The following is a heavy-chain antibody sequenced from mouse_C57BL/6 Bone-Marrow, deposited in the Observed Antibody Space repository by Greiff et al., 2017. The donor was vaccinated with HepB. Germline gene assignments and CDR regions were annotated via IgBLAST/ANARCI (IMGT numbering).Heavy chain of an antibody. CDR2: IYPGDGDT. D-gene: IGHD2-2*01. CDR1: GYAFSSSW. Sequence: QVQLQQSGPELVKPGASVKISCKASGYAFSSSWMNWVKQRPGKGLEWIGRIYPGDGDTNYNGKFKGKATLTADKSSSTAYMQLSSLTSEDSAVYFCARILSTMVTTEAYWGQGTLVTVSA. V-gene: IGHV1-82*01. CDR3: ARILSTMVTTEAY. J-gene: IGHJ3*01.